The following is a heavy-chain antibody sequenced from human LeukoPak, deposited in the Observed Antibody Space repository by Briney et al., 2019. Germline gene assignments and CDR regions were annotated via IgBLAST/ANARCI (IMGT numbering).Heavy chain of an antibody. CDR1: GFTFSSHW. D-gene: IGHD3-3*02. Sequence: GGSLRLSCAASGFTFSSHWMHWVRQTPGKGLVWVSRINTDESKINHADSVKGRFTISRDNAKNMLYLQMNSLRAEDTAVYYCARVALFKYFFDYWGQGTPVTVSS. CDR3: ARVALFKYFFDY. CDR2: INTDESKI. V-gene: IGHV3-74*01. J-gene: IGHJ4*02.